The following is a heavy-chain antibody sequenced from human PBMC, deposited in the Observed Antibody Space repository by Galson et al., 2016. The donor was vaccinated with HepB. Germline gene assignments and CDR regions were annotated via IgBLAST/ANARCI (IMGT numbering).Heavy chain of an antibody. CDR1: GFTFRSFT. D-gene: IGHD3-22*01. J-gene: IGHJ4*02. CDR2: ISYDGSNK. V-gene: IGHV3-30*04. Sequence: SLRLSCAVSGFTFRSFTMHWVRRAPGKGLEWLAVISYDGSNKFYADSVKGRFTISRDNSKNTLYLQMNSLRAEDTAVYSCARSRWLPPTYFDFWGQGTLVTDSS. CDR3: ARSRWLPPTYFDF.